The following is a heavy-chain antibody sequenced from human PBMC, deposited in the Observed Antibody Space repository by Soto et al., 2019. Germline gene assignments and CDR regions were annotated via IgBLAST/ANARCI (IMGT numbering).Heavy chain of an antibody. Sequence: GESLKISCKGSGYSFTSYWIGWVRQMPGKGLEWMGIIYLGDSDTRYSPSFQGQATISADKSISTAYLQWSSLKASDTAMYYCARRYYDILPGYYPFDYWGQGTLVTVSS. V-gene: IGHV5-51*01. CDR3: ARRYYDILPGYYPFDY. D-gene: IGHD3-9*01. CDR2: IYLGDSDT. J-gene: IGHJ4*02. CDR1: GYSFTSYW.